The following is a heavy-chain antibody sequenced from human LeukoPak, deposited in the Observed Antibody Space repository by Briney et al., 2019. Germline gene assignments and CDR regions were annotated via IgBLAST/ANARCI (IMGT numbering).Heavy chain of an antibody. D-gene: IGHD5-18*01. Sequence: ASVKVSCKASGGTFSSYAISWVRQAPGQGLEWVGRIIPILGIANYAQKFQGRVTITADKSTSTAYMELSSLRSEDTAVYYCAREEYSYGYGTFFFFDYWGQGTLVTVPS. CDR3: AREEYSYGYGTFFFFDY. J-gene: IGHJ4*02. V-gene: IGHV1-69*04. CDR2: IIPILGIA. CDR1: GGTFSSYA.